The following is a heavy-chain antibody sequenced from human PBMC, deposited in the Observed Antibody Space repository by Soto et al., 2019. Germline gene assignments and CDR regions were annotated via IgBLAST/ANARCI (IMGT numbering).Heavy chain of an antibody. CDR3: ASRYGPSEFDH. J-gene: IGHJ4*02. CDR2: IYGNGGT. D-gene: IGHD3-9*01. CDR1: DGAIISGC. V-gene: IGHV4-4*08. Sequence: HSETLWLTFTVSDGAIISGCWSWIRQPPGEGLEWIGNIYGNGGTHYNPSLSSRVIISVDTSANQFSLRLTSVTAADTAVYYCASRYGPSEFDHWGQGSLVTVSS.